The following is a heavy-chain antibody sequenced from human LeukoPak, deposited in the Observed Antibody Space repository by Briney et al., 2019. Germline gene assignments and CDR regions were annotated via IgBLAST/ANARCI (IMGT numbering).Heavy chain of an antibody. V-gene: IGHV1-18*01. D-gene: IGHD1-26*01. CDR2: ISAYNGNT. Sequence: ASVKVSCKASGYTFTSYAMNWVRQAPGQGLEWMGWISAYNGNTNYAQKLQGRVTMTTGTSTSTAYMELRSLRSDDTAVYYCARDRAFTGWELFGGVGWFDPWGQGTLVTVSS. CDR1: GYTFTSYA. CDR3: ARDRAFTGWELFGGVGWFDP. J-gene: IGHJ5*02.